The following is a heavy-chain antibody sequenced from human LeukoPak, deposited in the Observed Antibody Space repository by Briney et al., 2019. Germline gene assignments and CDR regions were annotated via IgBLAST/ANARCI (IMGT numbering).Heavy chain of an antibody. V-gene: IGHV1-69*05. Sequence: SVKVSCKASGGTFISYAISWVRQAPGQGLEWMGGIIPIFGTANYAQKFQGRVTITTDESTSTAYMELSSLRSEDTAVYYCARASLRYSSSWGFDPWGQGTLVTVSP. CDR1: GGTFISYA. D-gene: IGHD6-13*01. CDR2: IIPIFGTA. J-gene: IGHJ5*02. CDR3: ARASLRYSSSWGFDP.